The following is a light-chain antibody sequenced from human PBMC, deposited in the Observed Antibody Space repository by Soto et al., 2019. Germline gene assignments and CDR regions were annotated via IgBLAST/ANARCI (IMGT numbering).Light chain of an antibody. J-gene: IGLJ3*02. CDR1: SSNIGSDA. CDR2: SDN. CDR3: ATWDDRLNGQVL. V-gene: IGLV1-44*01. Sequence: QLVLTQPPSASGTPVQRVTISCSGSSSNIGSDAVNWYQQLPGTAPKLLIHSDNQRPSGVPDRFSGSKSGTSASLAISGLQSEDEADYYCATWDDRLNGQVLFGGGTKLTVL.